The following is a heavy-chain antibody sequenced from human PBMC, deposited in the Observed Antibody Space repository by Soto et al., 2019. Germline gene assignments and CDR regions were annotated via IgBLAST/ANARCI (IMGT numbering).Heavy chain of an antibody. CDR1: GFTFSTYG. CDR2: ISSDGSNK. Sequence: GGSLRLSCAASGFTFSTYGMHWVRQAPGKXLEWVAVISSDGSNKYFADSVKGRFTISRDNSKNTLYLQMNSLRAEDTAVYYCAKSLNSMTVVVIRYYYGMDVWGQGTTVTVSS. CDR3: AKSLNSMTVVVIRYYYGMDV. V-gene: IGHV3-30*18. J-gene: IGHJ6*02. D-gene: IGHD3-22*01.